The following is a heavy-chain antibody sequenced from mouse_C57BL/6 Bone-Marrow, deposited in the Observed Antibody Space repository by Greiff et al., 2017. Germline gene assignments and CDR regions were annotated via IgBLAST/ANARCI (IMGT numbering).Heavy chain of an antibody. CDR2: IDPETGGT. D-gene: IGHD1-1*01. CDR3: TSHYYGSSSGY. V-gene: IGHV1-15*01. Sequence: QVQLQQSGAELVRPGASVTLSCKASGYTFTDYEMHWVKQTPVHGLEWIGAIDPETGGTAYNQKFKGKAILTADKSSSTAYMELRRLTSEDSAVYYCTSHYYGSSSGYWGQGTTLTVSS. J-gene: IGHJ2*01. CDR1: GYTFTDYE.